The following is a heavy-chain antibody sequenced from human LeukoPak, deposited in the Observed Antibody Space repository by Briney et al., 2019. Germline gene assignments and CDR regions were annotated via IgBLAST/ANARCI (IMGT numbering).Heavy chain of an antibody. J-gene: IGHJ4*02. Sequence: GESLKISCKVSGYSFTTYWIGWVRQMPGKGLEWMGIIYPGDSDTKYSPSFQGQVTISADKSINTAYLQWSSLKASDTAMYYCARTQLWFGEHYYFDYWGQGTLVTVSS. CDR1: GYSFTTYW. V-gene: IGHV5-51*01. D-gene: IGHD3-10*01. CDR2: IYPGDSDT. CDR3: ARTQLWFGEHYYFDY.